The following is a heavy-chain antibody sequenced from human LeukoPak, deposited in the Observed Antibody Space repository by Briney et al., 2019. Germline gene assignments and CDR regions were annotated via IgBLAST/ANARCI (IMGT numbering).Heavy chain of an antibody. CDR2: IYYSGST. V-gene: IGHV4-59*08. J-gene: IGHJ5*02. CDR3: ARHDPRGYDFWSGYYREVWFDP. Sequence: PSETLSLTCTVSGGSISSYYWSWIRQPPGKGLEWIGYIYYSGSTNYNPSLKSRVTISVDTSKNQFSLKLSSVTAADTAVYYCARHDPRGYDFWSGYYREVWFDPWGQGTLVTVSS. D-gene: IGHD3-3*01. CDR1: GGSISSYY.